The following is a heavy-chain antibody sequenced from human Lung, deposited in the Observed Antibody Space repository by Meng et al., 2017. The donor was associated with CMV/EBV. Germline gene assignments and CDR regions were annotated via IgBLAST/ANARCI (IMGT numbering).Heavy chain of an antibody. V-gene: IGHV4-59*01. CDR1: NGSINNYY. CDR2: ISHSGTT. Sequence: SETLSLTCTVSNGSINNYYWSWIRQPPGKGLEWIGYISHSGTTNYNPSLKSRVTLSVDTPNNQFSLRLTSVTATDTATYYCARDNYVRGDYYYGLDVWGQGTTVTVSS. D-gene: IGHD3-16*01. J-gene: IGHJ6*02. CDR3: ARDNYVRGDYYYGLDV.